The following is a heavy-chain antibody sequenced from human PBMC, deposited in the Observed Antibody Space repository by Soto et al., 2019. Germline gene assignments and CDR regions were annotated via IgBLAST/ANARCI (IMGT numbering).Heavy chain of an antibody. D-gene: IGHD3-16*01. J-gene: IGHJ4*02. CDR1: DFTFRNYW. CDR3: FGGNGGPQ. CDR2: ISPDGGTT. Sequence: VGSLRLSCATSDFTFRNYWLNWVRQAPGKGLEWVANISPDGGTTNYVDSVKGRFTVSIDNVRNSVSQQMNSLRVEDTAVYFCFGGNGGPQWGQGTLVTVSS. V-gene: IGHV3-7*03.